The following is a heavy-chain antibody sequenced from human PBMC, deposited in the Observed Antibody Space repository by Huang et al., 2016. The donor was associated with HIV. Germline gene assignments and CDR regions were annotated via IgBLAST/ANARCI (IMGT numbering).Heavy chain of an antibody. V-gene: IGHV1-18*01. J-gene: IGHJ4*02. D-gene: IGHD5-12*01. Sequence: QVQLVQSGVEVKKPGASVKVPCKASGYIFSDYLITWVRQAPGQGLEWMGWINPYNGNTKDAQKFQDRVTMTTDTSTSTAYMELRGLRSGDTALYYCARLWIRDGYNWDYWGQGTLVTVPS. CDR3: ARLWIRDGYNWDY. CDR1: GYIFSDYL. CDR2: INPYNGNT.